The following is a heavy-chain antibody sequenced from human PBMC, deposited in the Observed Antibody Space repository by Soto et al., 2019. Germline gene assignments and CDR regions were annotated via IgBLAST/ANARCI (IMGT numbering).Heavy chain of an antibody. D-gene: IGHD6-13*01. CDR2: MYNTGST. V-gene: IGHV4-59*08. J-gene: IGHJ6*02. CDR3: ARHSSSWYGNYYYGMDV. CDR1: GGSISGYY. Sequence: SETLSLTCTVSGGSISGYYWSWIRQPPGKGLEWIGYMYNTGSTVYNPSFKSRVTISVDTSKNQFSLKLSSVTAADTAVYYCARHSSSWYGNYYYGMDVWGQGTTVTVS.